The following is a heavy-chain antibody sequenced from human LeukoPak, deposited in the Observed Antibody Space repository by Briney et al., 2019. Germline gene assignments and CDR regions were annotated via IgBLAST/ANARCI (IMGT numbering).Heavy chain of an antibody. D-gene: IGHD2-21*01. CDR1: GYSISSGYY. CDR3: ARRQHTRYYYYYYMDV. CDR2: IYHSGST. Sequence: SETLSLTCAVSGYSISSGYYWGWIRQPPGNGLEWIGSIYHSGSTYYNPSLKSRVTISVDTSKNQFSLKLSSVTAADTAVYYSARRQHTRYYYYYYMDVWGKGTTVTVSS. V-gene: IGHV4-38-2*01. J-gene: IGHJ6*03.